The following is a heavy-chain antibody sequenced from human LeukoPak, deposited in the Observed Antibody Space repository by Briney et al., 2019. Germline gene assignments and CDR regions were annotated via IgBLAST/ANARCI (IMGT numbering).Heavy chain of an antibody. V-gene: IGHV1-18*01. CDR1: GYTFTSYG. J-gene: IGHJ3*02. Sequence: ASVKVSCKASGYTFTSYGISWVRQAPGQGLEWMGWISAYNGNTNYAQKLQGRVTMTTDTSTSTAYMELRSLRSDDTAVYYCARGPANYYYDSSGAFDIWGQGTMVTVSS. CDR3: ARGPANYYYDSSGAFDI. CDR2: ISAYNGNT. D-gene: IGHD3-22*01.